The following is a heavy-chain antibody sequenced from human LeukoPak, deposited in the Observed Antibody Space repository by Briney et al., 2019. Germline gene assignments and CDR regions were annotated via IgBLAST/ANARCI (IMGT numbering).Heavy chain of an antibody. V-gene: IGHV3-23*01. CDR2: ISGSGGST. CDR1: GFTFSSYA. Sequence: GGSLRLSCAASGFTFSSYAMSWVRQAPGKGLEWVSAISGSGGSTYYADSVKGRFTVSRDNSNSKLYLQMNSLRAEDTAVYYCARVERDYYYGLDVWGQGTTVTVSS. J-gene: IGHJ6*02. CDR3: ARVERDYYYGLDV.